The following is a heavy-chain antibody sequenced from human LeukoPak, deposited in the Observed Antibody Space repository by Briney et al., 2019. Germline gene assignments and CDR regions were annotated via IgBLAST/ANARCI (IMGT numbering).Heavy chain of an antibody. CDR2: IYYSGSN. J-gene: IGHJ3*02. D-gene: IGHD3-22*01. V-gene: IGHV4-31*03. CDR1: GVSVSSNFYY. CDR3: ARSMIVVVITDFGAFDI. Sequence: SETLSLTCTVSGVSVSSNFYYWSWIGPHPGQDLEGVGYIYYSGSNYYNPSLKRRVTISVDKSKIQFSLKPSSVTAADTAVYYCARSMIVVVITDFGAFDIWGQGTMVTVSS.